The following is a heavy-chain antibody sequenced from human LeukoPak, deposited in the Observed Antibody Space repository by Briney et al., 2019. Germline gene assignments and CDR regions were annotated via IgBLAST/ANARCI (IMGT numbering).Heavy chain of an antibody. CDR3: ARELSGSYYCDY. CDR1: GYTFTSYA. J-gene: IGHJ4*02. Sequence: ASVKVSCKASGYTFTSYAMHWVRQAPGQRLEWMGWINAGNGNTKYSQKFQGRVTITRDTSASTAYMELSSLRSEDTAVYYCARELSGSYYCDYWGQGTLVTVSS. D-gene: IGHD1-26*01. CDR2: INAGNGNT. V-gene: IGHV1-3*01.